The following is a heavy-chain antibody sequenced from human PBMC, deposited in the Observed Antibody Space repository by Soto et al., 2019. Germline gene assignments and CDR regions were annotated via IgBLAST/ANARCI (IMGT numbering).Heavy chain of an antibody. Sequence: GASVKVSCKASGYTFTSYDINWVRQATGQGLEWMGWMNPNSGNTGYAQKFQGRVTITADESTSTAYMELSSLRSEDTAAYYCARGYYDSRLTPEYFQHWGQGTLVTVSS. CDR2: MNPNSGNT. V-gene: IGHV1-8*01. D-gene: IGHD3-22*01. J-gene: IGHJ1*01. CDR3: ARGYYDSRLTPEYFQH. CDR1: GYTFTSYD.